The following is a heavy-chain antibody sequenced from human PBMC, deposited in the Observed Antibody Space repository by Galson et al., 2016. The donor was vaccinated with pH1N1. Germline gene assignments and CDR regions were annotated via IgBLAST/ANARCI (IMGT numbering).Heavy chain of an antibody. CDR1: GFTFGDYY. CDR3: ARDGGAFQMRFDP. D-gene: IGHD4-17*01. V-gene: IGHV3-11*04. CDR2: ISPSGATQ. Sequence: SLRLSCAASGFTFGDYYMGWIRQAPGKGLECLSYISPSGATQHYTDSVKGRFTISRDNAKNSLFLQMNSPRAEDTATYFCARDGGAFQMRFDPWGQGSLVTVSS. J-gene: IGHJ5*02.